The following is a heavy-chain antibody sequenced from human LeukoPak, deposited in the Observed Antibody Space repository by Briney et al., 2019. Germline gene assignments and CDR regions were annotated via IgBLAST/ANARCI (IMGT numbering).Heavy chain of an antibody. V-gene: IGHV3-7*01. Sequence: GGSLRLSCAASGFTFTSYWMTWVRQAPGKGLEWVANIKQDGSEKYYVDAVKGRFTISRDNAKNSLYLQMNSLRAEDTAVYYCAKNRMTDGLFWGQGTLVTVSS. J-gene: IGHJ4*02. CDR3: AKNRMTDGLF. CDR1: GFTFTSYW. D-gene: IGHD3-9*01. CDR2: IKQDGSEK.